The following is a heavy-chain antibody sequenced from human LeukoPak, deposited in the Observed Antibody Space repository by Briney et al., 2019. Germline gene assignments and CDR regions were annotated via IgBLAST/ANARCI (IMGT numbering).Heavy chain of an antibody. V-gene: IGHV4-4*07. CDR2: IYISGST. CDR3: ARGRGYCSGGTCYYYFDY. CDR1: GGSFSSYF. J-gene: IGHJ4*02. D-gene: IGHD2-15*01. Sequence: SETLSLTCVVSGGSFSSYFWGWIRQPAGKGLEWIGRIYISGSTNYNPSLKSRVTMSVDTSKNQFSLKMTSVTAADTAVYYCARGRGYCSGGTCYYYFDYWGQGTLVTVSS.